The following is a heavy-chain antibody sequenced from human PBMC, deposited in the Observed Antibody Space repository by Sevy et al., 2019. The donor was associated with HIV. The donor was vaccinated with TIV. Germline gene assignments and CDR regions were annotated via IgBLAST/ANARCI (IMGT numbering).Heavy chain of an antibody. CDR3: ARLTTMPTSDLYGMDV. Sequence: ASVKVSCKASGYTFTDYYIHWVRQAPGQGLEWMAWINPNDGVTNYVKRFHGGVTVTRDTSISKAYMELRRLRSDDTAIYYCARLTTMPTSDLYGMDVWGQGTTVTVSS. CDR2: INPNDGVT. V-gene: IGHV1-2*02. J-gene: IGHJ6*02. CDR1: GYTFTDYY. D-gene: IGHD1-1*01.